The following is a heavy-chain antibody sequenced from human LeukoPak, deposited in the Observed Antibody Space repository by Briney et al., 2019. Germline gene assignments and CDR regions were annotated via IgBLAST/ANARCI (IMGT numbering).Heavy chain of an antibody. Sequence: SETLSLTCAVSGYSISSGYYWGWIRQPPGKGLEWIGSIYHSGSTYYNPSLKSRVTISVDTSKNQFSLKLSSVTAADTAVYYCASYEYSSSWVNYVDYWGQGTLVTVSS. D-gene: IGHD6-6*01. CDR3: ASYEYSSSWVNYVDY. V-gene: IGHV4-38-2*01. CDR1: GYSISSGYY. J-gene: IGHJ4*02. CDR2: IYHSGST.